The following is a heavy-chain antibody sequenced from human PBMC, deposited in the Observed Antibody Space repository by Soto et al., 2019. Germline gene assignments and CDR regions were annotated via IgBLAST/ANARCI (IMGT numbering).Heavy chain of an antibody. CDR1: GFFVSINY. D-gene: IGHD6-19*01. CDR2: IDSGGKT. CDR3: AKASSDGWWDPFDV. J-gene: IGHJ3*01. V-gene: IGHV3-66*01. Sequence: EEHLVESGGGLVQPGGSLRLSCAGSGFFVSINYMNWVRQAPGKGLEWLSVIDSGGKTFNADSVKGRFTISRDESKNTVHLQMNNLRADDSAVYFCAKASSDGWWDPFDVWGQGTTVTVSS.